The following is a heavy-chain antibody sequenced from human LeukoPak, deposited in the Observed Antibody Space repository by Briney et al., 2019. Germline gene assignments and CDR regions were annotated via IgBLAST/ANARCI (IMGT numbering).Heavy chain of an antibody. CDR1: GCSISSYY. V-gene: IGHV4-59*01. J-gene: IGHJ4*02. CDR2: IYYSGST. D-gene: IGHD2-15*01. CDR3: ARARVVVAADDYFDY. Sequence: SETLSLTCTVSGCSISSYYWSWIRQPPGKGLEWIGYIYYSGSTNYNPSLQGRVTISVDTSKNQFSLKLSSVTAADTAVYYCARARVVVAADDYFDYWGQGTLVTVSS.